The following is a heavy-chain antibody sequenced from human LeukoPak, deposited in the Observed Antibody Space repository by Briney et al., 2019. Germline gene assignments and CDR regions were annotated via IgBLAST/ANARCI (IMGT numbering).Heavy chain of an antibody. CDR1: GFTFSSYW. Sequence: GGSLRLSCAASGFTFSSYWMSWVRQAPGKGREGVSNIKQDGSEKYYVDSVKGRFTISRDNAKNSLYLQMNSLRAEDTAVYYCASSSGWDPTYYFDYWGQGPLVTVSS. D-gene: IGHD6-19*01. J-gene: IGHJ4*02. CDR3: ASSSGWDPTYYFDY. V-gene: IGHV3-7*01. CDR2: IKQDGSEK.